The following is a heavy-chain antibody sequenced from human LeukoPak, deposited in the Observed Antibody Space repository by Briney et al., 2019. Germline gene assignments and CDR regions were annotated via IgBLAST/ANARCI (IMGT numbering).Heavy chain of an antibody. CDR1: GFTFSDYY. Sequence: KPGGSLRLSCAASGFTFSDYYMSWIRQAPGKGLEWVSYISSSSSYTNYADSVKGRFTISRDNSKNTLYLQMNSLRAEDTAVYYCAKVRTPYCGGDCYLFDYWGQGTLVTVSS. D-gene: IGHD2-21*02. J-gene: IGHJ4*02. V-gene: IGHV3-11*05. CDR2: ISSSSSYT. CDR3: AKVRTPYCGGDCYLFDY.